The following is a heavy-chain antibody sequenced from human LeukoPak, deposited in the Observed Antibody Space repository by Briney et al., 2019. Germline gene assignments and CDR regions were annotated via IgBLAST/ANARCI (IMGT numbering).Heavy chain of an antibody. CDR1: GGSISGSSYY. Sequence: SETLSLTCTVSGGSISGSSYYWGWIRQPPGKGLEWIGSIYYSGSTYYNPSLKSRVTISVDTSKNQFSLKLSSVTAADTAVYYCAREVRGLRRITMVRGGTDYFDYWGQGTLVTVSS. V-gene: IGHV4-39*02. J-gene: IGHJ4*02. CDR3: AREVRGLRRITMVRGGTDYFDY. D-gene: IGHD3-10*01. CDR2: IYYSGST.